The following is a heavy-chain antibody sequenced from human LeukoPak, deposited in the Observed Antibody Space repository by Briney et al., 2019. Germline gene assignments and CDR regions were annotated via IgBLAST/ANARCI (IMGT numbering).Heavy chain of an antibody. CDR2: ISGSGGST. CDR3: AKSSRGYYYYYMDV. V-gene: IGHV3-23*01. J-gene: IGHJ6*03. CDR1: GFTFSSYA. D-gene: IGHD3-10*01. Sequence: PGGSLRLSCAASGFTFSSYAMSWVRQAPGKGLEWVSAISGSGGSTYYADSVKGRFTISRDNSKNTLYLQMNSLRAEDTAVYYCAKSSRGYYYYYMDVWGKGTTVTVPS.